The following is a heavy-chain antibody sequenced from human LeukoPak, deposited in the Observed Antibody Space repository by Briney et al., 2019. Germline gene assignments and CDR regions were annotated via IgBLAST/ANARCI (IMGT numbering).Heavy chain of an antibody. CDR2: IYHSGST. Sequence: SETLSLTCAVYGGSFSGYYWSWIRQPPGKGLEWIGEIYHSGSTNFNPSLKSRVTISMGTSKNQFSLNLKSVTAADTAVYYCARGDYSSGWFVEYWGQGTLVTVSS. CDR3: ARGDYSSGWFVEY. J-gene: IGHJ4*02. V-gene: IGHV4-34*01. CDR1: GGSFSGYY. D-gene: IGHD6-19*01.